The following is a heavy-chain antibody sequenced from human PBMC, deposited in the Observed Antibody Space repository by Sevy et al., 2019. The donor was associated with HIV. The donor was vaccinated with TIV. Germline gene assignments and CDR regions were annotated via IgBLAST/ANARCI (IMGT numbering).Heavy chain of an antibody. Sequence: GGSLRLSCAASGFTFSSNWMSWVRQAPGKGLEWVANIKQDGREKYFMDSVKGRFTISRDNARNSLYLQMNSLRAEDTAVYYCARYCTRTSCSYANGGLDYWGQGTLVTVSS. CDR2: IKQDGREK. J-gene: IGHJ4*02. CDR1: GFTFSSNW. V-gene: IGHV3-7*01. CDR3: ARYCTRTSCSYANGGLDY. D-gene: IGHD2-2*01.